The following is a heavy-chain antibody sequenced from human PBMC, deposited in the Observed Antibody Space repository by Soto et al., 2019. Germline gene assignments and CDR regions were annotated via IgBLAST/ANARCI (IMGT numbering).Heavy chain of an antibody. V-gene: IGHV3-23*01. CDR3: AILWFGELSGY. D-gene: IGHD3-10*01. Sequence: GGSLRLSCAASGFTFSSYAMSWVRQAPGKGLEWVSAISGSGGSTYYADSVKGRFTISRDNSKNTLYLQMNSLRAEDTAVYYCAILWFGELSGYWGQGTLVTVSS. J-gene: IGHJ4*02. CDR2: ISGSGGST. CDR1: GFTFSSYA.